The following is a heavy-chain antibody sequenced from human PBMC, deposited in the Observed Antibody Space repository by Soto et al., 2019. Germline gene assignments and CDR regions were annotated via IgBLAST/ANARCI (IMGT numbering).Heavy chain of an antibody. CDR1: GGTFSSYT. CDR3: ARDNDYGDSKCFDP. Sequence: QVQLVQSGAEVKKPGSSVKVSCNASGGTFSSYTISWVRQAPGQGLEWMGRIIPILGIANYAQKFQGRVTITADKSTSTAYMELSSLRSEDTDVYYCARDNDYGDSKCFDPWGQGTLVTVSS. J-gene: IGHJ5*02. V-gene: IGHV1-69*08. D-gene: IGHD4-17*01. CDR2: IIPILGIA.